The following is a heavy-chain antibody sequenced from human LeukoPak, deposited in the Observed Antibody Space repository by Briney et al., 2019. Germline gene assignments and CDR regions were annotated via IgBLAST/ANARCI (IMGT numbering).Heavy chain of an antibody. Sequence: GRSLRLSCAASGFTFSNYIMHWVRQAPGKGLDWVAVILENGSNQYYADSAKGRFTISRDNSKSTLYLQMNSLRAEDTAVYYCAKGSKALVFTRDHYMDVWGRGTTVTVSS. D-gene: IGHD3-9*01. CDR2: ILENGSNQ. CDR1: GFTFSNYI. J-gene: IGHJ6*03. CDR3: AKGSKALVFTRDHYMDV. V-gene: IGHV3-30*04.